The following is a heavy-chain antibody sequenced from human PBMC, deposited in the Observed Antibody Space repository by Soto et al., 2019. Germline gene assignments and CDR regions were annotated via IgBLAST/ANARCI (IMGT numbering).Heavy chain of an antibody. V-gene: IGHV5-51*01. CDR1: GYSFSSFY. Sequence: EVQLLQSGAEVRKPGESLKISCVGSGYSFSSFYIGWVRQMPGKGLEWMGLIYPGDSETRYRPSFQGQVTISADKSKNTVYLQWRSLKASDTAIYYCARPNAYGSSWYNYYGMDVWGQGTPLIVS. J-gene: IGHJ6*02. CDR2: IYPGDSET. D-gene: IGHD6-13*01. CDR3: ARPNAYGSSWYNYYGMDV.